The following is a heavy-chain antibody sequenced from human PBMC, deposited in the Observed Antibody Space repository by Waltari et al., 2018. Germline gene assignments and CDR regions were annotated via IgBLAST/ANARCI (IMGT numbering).Heavy chain of an antibody. CDR1: GFTFSSYS. Sequence: EVQLVESGGGLVKSGGSQRLSCAASGFTFSSYSMNWVRQAPGKGLEWLSIISRSSTYIYYSDSVKGRFTISRDNAKNSVFLQMNSLRAEDTAMYYCAKVNGRYYGMDVWGQGTTVTVSS. V-gene: IGHV3-21*01. CDR3: AKVNGRYYGMDV. D-gene: IGHD2-8*01. CDR2: ISRSSTYI. J-gene: IGHJ6*02.